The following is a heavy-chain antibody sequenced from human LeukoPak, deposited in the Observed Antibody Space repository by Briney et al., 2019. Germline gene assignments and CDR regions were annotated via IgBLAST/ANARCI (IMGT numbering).Heavy chain of an antibody. CDR1: GGSISSGSYY. V-gene: IGHV4-61*02. CDR3: ARDSERNYYDSSGYYYVYNWFDP. Sequence: PSETLPLTCTVSGGSISSGSYYWSWIRQPAGKGLEWIGRIYTSGSTNYNPSLKSRVTISVDTSKNQFSLKLSSVTAADTAVYYCARDSERNYYDSSGYYYVYNWFDPWGQGTLVTVSS. J-gene: IGHJ5*02. D-gene: IGHD3-22*01. CDR2: IYTSGST.